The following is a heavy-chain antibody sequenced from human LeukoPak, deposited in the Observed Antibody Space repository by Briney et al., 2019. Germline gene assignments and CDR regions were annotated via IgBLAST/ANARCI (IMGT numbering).Heavy chain of an antibody. CDR1: GGFISSYY. J-gene: IGHJ6*02. CDR3: ASLSGWGPLGYYGMDV. D-gene: IGHD6-19*01. V-gene: IGHV4-59*08. Sequence: SETLSLTCTVSGGFISSYYWSWIRQPPGKGLEWIGYIYYSGSTNYNPSLKSRVTISVDTSKNQFSLKLSSVTAADTAVYYCASLSGWGPLGYYGMDVWGQGTTVTVSS. CDR2: IYYSGST.